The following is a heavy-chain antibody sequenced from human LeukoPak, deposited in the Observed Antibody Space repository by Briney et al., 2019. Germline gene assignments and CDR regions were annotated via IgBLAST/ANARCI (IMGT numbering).Heavy chain of an antibody. CDR1: GGSFSGYY. J-gene: IGHJ4*02. D-gene: IGHD3-16*02. Sequence: KPSETLSLTCAVYGGSFSGYYWSWIRQPPGKGLEWIGEINHSGSTNYNPSLKSRATISVDTSKNQFSLKLSSVTAADTAVYYCARGPPLYYDYVWGSYRWYYFDYWGQGTLVTVSS. CDR2: INHSGST. V-gene: IGHV4-34*01. CDR3: ARGPPLYYDYVWGSYRWYYFDY.